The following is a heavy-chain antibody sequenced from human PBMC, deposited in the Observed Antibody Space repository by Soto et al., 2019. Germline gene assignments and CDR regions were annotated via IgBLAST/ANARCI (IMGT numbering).Heavy chain of an antibody. CDR3: ARFPNLKYYMDV. V-gene: IGHV3-21*01. CDR2: ISSSSSYI. Sequence: GGSLRLFCAASGFTFSSYSMNWVRQAPGKGLEWVSSISSSSSYIYYADSVKGRFTISRDNAKNSLYLQMNSLRAEDTAVYYCARFPNLKYYMDVWGKGTTVTVSS. J-gene: IGHJ6*03. CDR1: GFTFSSYS.